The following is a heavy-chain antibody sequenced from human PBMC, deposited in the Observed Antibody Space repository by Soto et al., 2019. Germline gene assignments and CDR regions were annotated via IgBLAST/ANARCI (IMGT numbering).Heavy chain of an antibody. V-gene: IGHV3-9*01. CDR2: ITWNSGRI. J-gene: IGHJ3*01. CDR1: GLMFNKYA. D-gene: IGHD3-22*01. CDR3: AKGVSYYYDTSGYSDAFDV. Sequence: VQLVESGGGLVQPGRSLRLSCAASGLMFNKYAMHWVRQAPGKGLEWVSGITWNSGRIDYADSVKGRFTISRDNAKKSLYLQMNSLRPEDTALYHCAKGVSYYYDTSGYSDAFDVWGQGTKVTVSS.